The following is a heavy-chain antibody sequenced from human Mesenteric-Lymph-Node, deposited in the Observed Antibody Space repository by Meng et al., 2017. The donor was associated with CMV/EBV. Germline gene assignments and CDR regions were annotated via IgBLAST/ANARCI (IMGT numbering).Heavy chain of an antibody. D-gene: IGHD1-26*01. CDR2: IYYSGST. Sequence: GSLRLSCTVSAGSISGYFWNWIRQPPGKGLEWIGYIYYSGSTNYSPSLKSRVTISVDTSKNQFSLNLTSMTAADTAVYFCARRPGAKYFDLWGRGTLVTVPQ. CDR1: AGSISGYF. J-gene: IGHJ2*01. V-gene: IGHV4-59*08. CDR3: ARRPGAKYFDL.